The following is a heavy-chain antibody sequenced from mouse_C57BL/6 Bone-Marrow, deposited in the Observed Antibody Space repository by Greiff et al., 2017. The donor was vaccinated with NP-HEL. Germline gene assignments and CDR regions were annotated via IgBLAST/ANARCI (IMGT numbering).Heavy chain of an antibody. CDR3: ARKIYYGYYFDY. V-gene: IGHV8-8*01. D-gene: IGHD2-1*01. J-gene: IGHJ2*01. CDR1: GFSLSTFGMG. CDR2: IWWVDDK. Sequence: QVTLKESGPGILQPSQTLSLTCSFSGFSLSTFGMGVGWIRQPSGKGLEWLAHIWWVDDKYYNPALKSRLTISKDTSKNQLFLKIANVDTADTATYYCARKIYYGYYFDYWGQGTTLTVSS.